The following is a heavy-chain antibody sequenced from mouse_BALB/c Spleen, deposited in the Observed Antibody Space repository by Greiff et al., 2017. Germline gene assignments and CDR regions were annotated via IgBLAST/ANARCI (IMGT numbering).Heavy chain of an antibody. CDR1: GFTFSDYY. V-gene: IGHV5-4*02. Sequence: EVHLVESGGGLVKPGGSLKLSCAASGFTFSDYYMYWVRQTPEKRLEWVATISDGGSYTYYPDSVKGRFTISRDNAKNNLYLQMSSLKSEDTAMYYCARQLGLGIMDYWGQGTSVTVSS. CDR2: ISDGGSYT. CDR3: ARQLGLGIMDY. D-gene: IGHD3-1*01. J-gene: IGHJ4*01.